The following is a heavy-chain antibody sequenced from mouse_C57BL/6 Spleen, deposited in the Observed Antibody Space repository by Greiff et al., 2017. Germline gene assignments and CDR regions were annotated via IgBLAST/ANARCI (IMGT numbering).Heavy chain of an antibody. CDR2: ISGGGGNT. V-gene: IGHV5-9*01. CDR1: GFTFSSYT. J-gene: IGHJ2*01. Sequence: EVKLMESGGGLVKPGGSLKLSCAASGFTFSSYTMSWVRQTPEKRLEWVATISGGGGNTYYPDSVKGRFTISRDNAKNTLYLQMSSLRSEDTALYYCARCGYFLVGEGGQGTTLTVSS. D-gene: IGHD2-3*01. CDR3: ARCGYFLVGE.